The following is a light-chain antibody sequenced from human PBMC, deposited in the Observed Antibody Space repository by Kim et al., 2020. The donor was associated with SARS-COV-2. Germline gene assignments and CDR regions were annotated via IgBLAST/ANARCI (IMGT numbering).Light chain of an antibody. CDR1: GNVDIW. J-gene: IGKJ4*01. CDR2: MAS. V-gene: IGKV1-5*03. Sequence: SVGDRVTITCRASGNVDIWVACYHQQPGKAPKLLIFMASSLDRGVPSRFSATGSETDFTLTISGLQPDDVGTYYCQQYNSVNSLTFGGGTKVDIK. CDR3: QQYNSVNSLT.